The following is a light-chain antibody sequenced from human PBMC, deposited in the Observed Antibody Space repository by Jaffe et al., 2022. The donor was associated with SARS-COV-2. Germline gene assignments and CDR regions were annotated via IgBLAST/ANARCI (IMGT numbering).Light chain of an antibody. CDR3: QSYDSSSLV. J-gene: IGLJ2*01. Sequence: KFMLTQPHSVSESPGKTVTISCTGSSGSVASNYVQWYQLRPGSAPTIVIYADNERPSGVPDRFSGSIDRSSNSASLTISGLKTEDEADYYCQSYDSSSLVFGGGTKLTVL. CDR1: SGSVASNY. CDR2: ADN. V-gene: IGLV6-57*02.